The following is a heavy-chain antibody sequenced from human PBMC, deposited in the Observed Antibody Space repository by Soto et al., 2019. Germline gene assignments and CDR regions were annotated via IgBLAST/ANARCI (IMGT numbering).Heavy chain of an antibody. CDR1: GFTFSSYW. Sequence: GGSLRLSCAASGFTFSSYWMHWVRQAPGRGLVWVSRINSDGSSAYYADSVKGRFTISRDNAKNTLYLQMNSLRAADTAVYYCARLPGHCTSTSCYGYYVMDVWGQGTTVTVSS. D-gene: IGHD2-2*01. CDR3: ARLPGHCTSTSCYGYYVMDV. J-gene: IGHJ6*02. CDR2: INSDGSSA. V-gene: IGHV3-74*01.